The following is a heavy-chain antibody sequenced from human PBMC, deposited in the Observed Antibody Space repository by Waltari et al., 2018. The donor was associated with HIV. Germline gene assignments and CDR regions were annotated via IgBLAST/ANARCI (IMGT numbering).Heavy chain of an antibody. Sequence: EVQLVESGGGLVQPGGSLRLSCAASGFTFSSYSMTWVRQAPGKGLEWVSYISSSSSTIYYADSVKGRFTISRDNAKNSLYLQMNSLRAEDTAVYYCASGIALDAFDIWGQGTMVTVSS. V-gene: IGHV3-48*01. J-gene: IGHJ3*02. CDR3: ASGIALDAFDI. CDR1: GFTFSSYS. D-gene: IGHD6-13*01. CDR2: ISSSSSTI.